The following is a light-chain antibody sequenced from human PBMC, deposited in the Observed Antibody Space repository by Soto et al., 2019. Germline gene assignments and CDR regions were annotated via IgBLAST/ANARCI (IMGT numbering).Light chain of an antibody. CDR1: TSDVGAYNY. Sequence: QSVLTQPPSVSWSPGQSITISCTGTTSDVGAYNYVSLYQQHPVKAPKLIIYEVNNRPSGVSNRFSGSKSGNTASLTISGLQAEDEADYYCSSHTRSSTYVFGTGTKVTVL. J-gene: IGLJ1*01. V-gene: IGLV2-14*01. CDR3: SSHTRSSTYV. CDR2: EVN.